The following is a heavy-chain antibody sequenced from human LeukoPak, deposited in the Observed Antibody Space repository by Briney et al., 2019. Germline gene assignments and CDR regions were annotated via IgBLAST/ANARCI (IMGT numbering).Heavy chain of an antibody. Sequence: GGSLRLSCAASGFSVSINYMSWVRQAPGKGLEWVSVIYSDGSTYYADSVKGRFTISRDNSKNTLYLQMSSLRAEDTAVYYCASRNYYDSSGYIDAVDIWGQGTMVTVSS. CDR1: GFSVSINY. CDR3: ASRNYYDSSGYIDAVDI. D-gene: IGHD3-22*01. CDR2: IYSDGST. V-gene: IGHV3-53*01. J-gene: IGHJ3*02.